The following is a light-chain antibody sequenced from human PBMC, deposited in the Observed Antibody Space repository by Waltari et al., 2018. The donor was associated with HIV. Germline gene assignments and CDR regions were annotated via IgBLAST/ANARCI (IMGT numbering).Light chain of an antibody. J-gene: IGLJ1*01. Sequence: QSALTQPRSVSGSPGQSVTISCTGTSSDVGGYTYFSWDQQHPGKAPKLMICDVSKRPPGVPDRFSGAKSGNTASLTISGLQAEDEADYYCCSYAGSYGYVFGTGTKVTVL. V-gene: IGLV2-11*01. CDR1: SSDVGGYTY. CDR2: DVS. CDR3: CSYAGSYGYV.